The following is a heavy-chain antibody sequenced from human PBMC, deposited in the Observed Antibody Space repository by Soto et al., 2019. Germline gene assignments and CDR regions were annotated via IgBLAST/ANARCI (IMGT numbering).Heavy chain of an antibody. CDR2: IYSGGST. CDR3: ARGSNMGGRSGNYVGRPYY. Sequence: PGGSLRLSCAASGFTVSSNYMSWVRQAPGEGLEWVSIIYSGGSTYYADSVTGRFTISRDNSKNTLYLQMNSLRAEDTAVYYCARGSNMGGRSGNYVGRPYYRAQGTLDTVSA. J-gene: IGHJ4*02. CDR1: GFTVSSNY. D-gene: IGHD1-7*01. V-gene: IGHV3-66*01.